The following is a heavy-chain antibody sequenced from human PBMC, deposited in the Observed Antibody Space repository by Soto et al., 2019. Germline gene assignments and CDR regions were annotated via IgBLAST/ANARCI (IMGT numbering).Heavy chain of an antibody. V-gene: IGHV4-61*01. CDR1: GGSVRSGSFY. Sequence: QVQLQESGPGLAKPSETLSLTCTVSGGSVRSGSFYWSWIRQPPGKGLEWIGYIYYSGSTNYNPSLKSRVTISADTSKNQFSLKLSSVTAADTALYYCARATFFGVVKFGVSDFDYWGQGTLVTVSS. J-gene: IGHJ4*02. CDR3: ARATFFGVVKFGVSDFDY. CDR2: IYYSGST. D-gene: IGHD3-3*01.